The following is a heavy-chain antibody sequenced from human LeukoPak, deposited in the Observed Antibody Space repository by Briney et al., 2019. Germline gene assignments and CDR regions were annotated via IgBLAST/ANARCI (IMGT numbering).Heavy chain of an antibody. V-gene: IGHV1-2*02. CDR3: TRAEVNEPAGYAAYYYYGMDV. Sequence: ASVKVSCKASGYTFTVYYMHWVRHAPGQGLEWMGWINPNSGGTNYAQKFQGRVTMTRDTSISTAYMELSRLRSDGTAGHYWTRAEVNEPAGYAAYYYYGMDVWGQGTTVTVSS. CDR2: INPNSGGT. D-gene: IGHD4/OR15-4a*01. CDR1: GYTFTVYY. J-gene: IGHJ6*02.